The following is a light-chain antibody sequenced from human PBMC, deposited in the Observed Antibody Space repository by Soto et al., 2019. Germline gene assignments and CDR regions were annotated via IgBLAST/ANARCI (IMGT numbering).Light chain of an antibody. V-gene: IGLV2-23*01. J-gene: IGLJ1*01. Sequence: QCVLTQHASVSGSPGQSINISCTGTSSDVGSYNLVSWYQQHPGKAPKLMIYEGNKRPSGVSNRFSGSKSGNTASLTISRLQAEDEADYYCCSFAGSSTLYVFGTGTKVTVL. CDR3: CSFAGSSTLYV. CDR1: SSDVGSYNL. CDR2: EGN.